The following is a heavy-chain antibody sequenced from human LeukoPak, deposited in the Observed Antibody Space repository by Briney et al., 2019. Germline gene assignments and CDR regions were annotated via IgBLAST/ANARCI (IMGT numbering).Heavy chain of an antibody. CDR2: ISYDGINK. V-gene: IGHV3-30*01. Sequence: GGSLRLSCAASGFTFSSYAIHWVRQAPGKGLEWVAVISYDGINKYCADSVKGRFTISRDNSKNTLYLQMNGLRVEDTAVYYCARVWDTAMVGHAFDIWGQGTMVTVSS. CDR1: GFTFSSYA. CDR3: ARVWDTAMVGHAFDI. J-gene: IGHJ3*02. D-gene: IGHD5-18*01.